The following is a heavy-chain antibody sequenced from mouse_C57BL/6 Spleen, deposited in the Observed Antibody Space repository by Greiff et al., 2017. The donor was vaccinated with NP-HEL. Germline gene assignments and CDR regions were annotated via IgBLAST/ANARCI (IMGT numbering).Heavy chain of an antibody. CDR2: IHPNSGST. CDR3: ARSYGYDGAWFAY. CDR1: GYTFTSYW. D-gene: IGHD2-2*01. V-gene: IGHV1-64*01. J-gene: IGHJ3*01. Sequence: QVQLQQPGAELVKPGASVKLSCKASGYTFTSYWMHWVKQRPGQGLEWIGMIHPNSGSTNYNEKFKSKATLTVDKSSSTAYMQLSSLTSEDSAVYYGARSYGYDGAWFAYWGQGTLVTVSA.